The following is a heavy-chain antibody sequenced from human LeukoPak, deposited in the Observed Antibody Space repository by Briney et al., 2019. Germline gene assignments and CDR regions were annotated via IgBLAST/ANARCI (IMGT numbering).Heavy chain of an antibody. CDR3: ASYYRDIVLMVYVGEDYYYYGMDV. J-gene: IGHJ6*02. Sequence: ASVKVSCKVSGYTLTELSMHWVRQAPGKGLEWMGGFDPEDGETIYAEKFQGRVTITADKSTSTAYMELSSLRSEDTAVYYCASYYRDIVLMVYVGEDYYYYGMDVWGQGTTVTVSS. CDR2: FDPEDGET. D-gene: IGHD2-8*01. V-gene: IGHV1-24*01. CDR1: GYTLTELS.